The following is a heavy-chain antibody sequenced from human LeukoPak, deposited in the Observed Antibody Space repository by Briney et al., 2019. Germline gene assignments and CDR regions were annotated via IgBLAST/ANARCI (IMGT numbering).Heavy chain of an antibody. Sequence: GGSLRLSCVASGLTFSTYWMSWVRQAPGKGREWVANIKQDGSQKYYIDSEKARFTTSRDNASKSLSLQVDRPRGEDMAVYYCARGGKIVGYYYFYMDVWGKGTTVIVSS. CDR1: GLTFSTYW. V-gene: IGHV3-7*01. J-gene: IGHJ6*03. CDR2: IKQDGSQK. D-gene: IGHD3-3*01. CDR3: ARGGKIVGYYYFYMDV.